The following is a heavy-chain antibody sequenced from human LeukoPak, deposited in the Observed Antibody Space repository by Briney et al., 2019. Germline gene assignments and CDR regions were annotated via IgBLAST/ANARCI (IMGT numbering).Heavy chain of an antibody. CDR1: GGSISSYY. Sequence: PSETLSLTCTVSGGSISSYYWSWIRQPPGKGLEWIGYISYSGSTNYNPSLKSRVTISVDTSKNQFSLKLSSVTAADTAVFHCARQHRGYSGYDYFYYWGQGTLVTVSS. CDR3: ARQHRGYSGYDYFYY. CDR2: ISYSGST. D-gene: IGHD5-12*01. V-gene: IGHV4-59*01. J-gene: IGHJ4*02.